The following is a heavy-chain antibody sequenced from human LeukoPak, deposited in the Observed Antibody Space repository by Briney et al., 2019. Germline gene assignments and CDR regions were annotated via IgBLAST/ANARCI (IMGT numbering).Heavy chain of an antibody. CDR3: AATLLWFGELSD. Sequence: GGSLRLSCAASGFTFSSYWMHWVRQAPGKGLVWVSRIKSDGSSTSYADSVEGRFTISRDNAKNTLYLQMNSLRAEDTAVYYCAATLLWFGELSDWGQGTLVTVSS. J-gene: IGHJ4*02. D-gene: IGHD3-10*01. CDR1: GFTFSSYW. V-gene: IGHV3-74*01. CDR2: IKSDGSST.